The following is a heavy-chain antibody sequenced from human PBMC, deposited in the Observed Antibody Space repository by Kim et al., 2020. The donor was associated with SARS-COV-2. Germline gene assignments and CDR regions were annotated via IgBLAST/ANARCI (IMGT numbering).Heavy chain of an antibody. V-gene: IGHV1-69*13. Sequence: SVKVSCKASGGTFSSYAISWVRQAPGQGFEWMGGIIPIFGTANYAQKFQGRVTITADESTSTAYMELSSLRSEDTAVYYCARDHNNWNDRAFDIWGQGTMVTVSS. J-gene: IGHJ3*02. CDR2: IIPIFGTA. D-gene: IGHD1-1*01. CDR1: GGTFSSYA. CDR3: ARDHNNWNDRAFDI.